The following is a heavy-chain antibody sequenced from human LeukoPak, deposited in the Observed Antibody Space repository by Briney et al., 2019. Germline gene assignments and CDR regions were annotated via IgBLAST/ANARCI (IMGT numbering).Heavy chain of an antibody. CDR1: GFTVSTNY. D-gene: IGHD6-19*01. CDR2: ISAGGTT. Sequence: PGGSLRLSRAASGFTVSTNYMSWVRQVSGEGLEFVSLISAGGTTHYADSVKGRFSISSDNSKNTLYLQMNSLRAEDTAVYYCARVRSDSSGWYEFDYWGQGTLVTVSS. J-gene: IGHJ4*02. V-gene: IGHV3-53*01. CDR3: ARVRSDSSGWYEFDY.